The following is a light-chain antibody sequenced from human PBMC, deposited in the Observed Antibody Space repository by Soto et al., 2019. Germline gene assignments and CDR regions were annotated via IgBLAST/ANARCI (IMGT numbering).Light chain of an antibody. CDR3: QQYENIPT. CDR2: DAS. CDR1: QTLRRTY. V-gene: IGKV1-33*01. J-gene: IGKJ5*01. Sequence: MQSPGTLSLSPGERATISCRASQTLRRTYIAWYKQKPGRAPKLLIYDASNLEAGVPSRFRGSGSGTDFTFTISRLKPEDIATDYCQQYENIPTFGQGTRREIK.